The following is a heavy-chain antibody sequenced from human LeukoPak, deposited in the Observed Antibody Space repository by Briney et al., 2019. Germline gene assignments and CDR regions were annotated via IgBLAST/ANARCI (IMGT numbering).Heavy chain of an antibody. CDR1: GFAFSDYA. CDR2: ISGSGGNT. J-gene: IGHJ4*02. CDR3: AKVVRGGVPAAPYYFDY. Sequence: GGSLRLSCAASGFAFSDYAMSWVRQAPGKGLEWVSTISGSGGNTYYPGSVKGRFTISRDNSKNTLYLQMNSLRAEDTAVYYCAKVVRGGVPAAPYYFDYWGQGTLVTVSS. D-gene: IGHD2-2*01. V-gene: IGHV3-23*01.